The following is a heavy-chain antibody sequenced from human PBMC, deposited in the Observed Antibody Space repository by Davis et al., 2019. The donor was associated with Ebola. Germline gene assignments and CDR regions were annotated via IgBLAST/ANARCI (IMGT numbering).Heavy chain of an antibody. D-gene: IGHD2-21*02. CDR3: VRDPALVVTGGGWFFGL. CDR1: GFTFSSYG. Sequence: GGSLRLSCAASGFTFSSYGMHWVRQAPGKGLEWVAFIRYDGSNKWYADSVKGRFTISRDNAKNSLYLQMNSLRAEDTAVYYCVRDPALVVTGGGWFFGLWGRGTLVTVSS. J-gene: IGHJ2*01. CDR2: IRYDGSNK. V-gene: IGHV3-30*02.